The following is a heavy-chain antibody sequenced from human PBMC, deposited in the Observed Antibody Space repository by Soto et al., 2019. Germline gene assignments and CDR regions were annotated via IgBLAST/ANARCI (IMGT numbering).Heavy chain of an antibody. V-gene: IGHV1-2*02. CDR2: VNPNSGGR. D-gene: IGHD1-1*01. J-gene: IGHJ4*02. CDR3: ARGRTGTTSYCDY. CDR1: GYTFTGYY. Sequence: ASVKVSCKASGYTFTGYYLHCVRQAPGQGLEWMGWVNPNSGGRNGAQKCQGRVTMTRDRCSSTAYMDLSRLRSDDTAVSYCARGRTGTTSYCDYWGQGNLVTVSS.